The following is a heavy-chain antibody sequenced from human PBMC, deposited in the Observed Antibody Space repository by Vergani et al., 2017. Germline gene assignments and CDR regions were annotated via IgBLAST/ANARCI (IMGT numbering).Heavy chain of an antibody. CDR2: ISDVGSTT. Sequence: EVQLLESGGGLVQPGGSLRLSCAASGFTFSSYAMTWVRQAPGKGLEWVSTISDVGSTTYYADSVKGRFTISRDNSKNTLYLQMNSLRAEDTAVYYCRRASRGVGITTPPDYWGQGTLLTVSS. CDR3: RRASRGVGITTPPDY. CDR1: GFTFSSYA. J-gene: IGHJ4*02. D-gene: IGHD3-22*01. V-gene: IGHV3-23*01.